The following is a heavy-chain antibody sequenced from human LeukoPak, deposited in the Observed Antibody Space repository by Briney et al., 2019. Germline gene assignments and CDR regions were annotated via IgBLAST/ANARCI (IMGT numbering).Heavy chain of an antibody. CDR3: ARQIVGPSDYGDYVLLPWYFDL. V-gene: IGHV4-61*02. CDR2: IYTSGST. J-gene: IGHJ2*01. Sequence: SQTLSLTCTVSGGSISSGSYYWSWIRQPAGKGLEWIGRIYTSGSTNYNPSLKSRVTISVDTSKNQFSLKLSSVTAADTAVYYCARQIVGPSDYGDYVLLPWYFDLWGRGTLVTVSS. CDR1: GGSISSGSYY. D-gene: IGHD4-17*01.